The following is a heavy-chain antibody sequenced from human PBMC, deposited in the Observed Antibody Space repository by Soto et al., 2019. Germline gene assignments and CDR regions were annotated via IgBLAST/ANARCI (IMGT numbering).Heavy chain of an antibody. Sequence: LRLSCAASGFTFSSYSMNWVRQAPGKGLEWVSYSSSSSGTIYYADSVKGRFTISRDNAKNSLYLQMNSLRDEDTAVYYCARERITMVRGVIFYYYGMDVWGQGTTVTVSS. D-gene: IGHD3-10*01. CDR1: GFTFSSYS. CDR2: SSSSSGTI. V-gene: IGHV3-48*02. CDR3: ARERITMVRGVIFYYYGMDV. J-gene: IGHJ6*02.